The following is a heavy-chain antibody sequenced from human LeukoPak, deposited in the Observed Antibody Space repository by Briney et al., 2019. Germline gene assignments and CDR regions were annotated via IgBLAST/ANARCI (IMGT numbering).Heavy chain of an antibody. CDR3: ARPDYGGNRGAFDI. Sequence: ASVKVSCKASGYIFTSYSIIWVRQAPGQGLEWMEWISAYNDNTNYAQKLQGRVTMTTDTSTSTAYMELRSLRSDDTAVYYCARPDYGGNRGAFDIWGQGTMVTVSS. CDR1: GYIFTSYS. CDR2: ISAYNDNT. J-gene: IGHJ3*02. V-gene: IGHV1-18*01. D-gene: IGHD4-23*01.